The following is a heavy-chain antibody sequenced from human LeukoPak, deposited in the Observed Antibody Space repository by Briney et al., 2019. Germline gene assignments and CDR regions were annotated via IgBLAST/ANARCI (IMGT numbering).Heavy chain of an antibody. CDR3: EREGPRIGYSDSTGYYY. CDR1: GDSFSSNSAA. V-gene: IGHV6-1*01. J-gene: IGHJ4*02. Sequence: SQTLSLTCAISGDSFSSNSAAWNWIRQSPSRGLEWLGRTYYRSKWYNDYAVSLKSRITINPDTSKNHFSLQLNSVTPEDTAVYYCEREGPRIGYSDSTGYYYWGQGTLVTVFS. CDR2: TYYRSKWYN. D-gene: IGHD3-22*01.